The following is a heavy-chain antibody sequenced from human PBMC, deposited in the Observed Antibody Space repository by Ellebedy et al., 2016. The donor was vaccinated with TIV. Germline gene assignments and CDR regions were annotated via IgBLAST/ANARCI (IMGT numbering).Heavy chain of an antibody. D-gene: IGHD6-19*01. CDR2: IYYSGST. V-gene: IGHV4-31*03. CDR3: ARGSGWYDPFDL. CDR1: GGSISSGGNY. J-gene: IGHJ4*02. Sequence: MPSETLSLTCTVSGGSISSGGNYWNWLRQHPGKGLEWIGFIYYSGSTYNNPSLRRRVTMSVDTSKNQFSLNLTYVTAADTAMYYCARGSGWYDPFDLWGQGTLVTVSS.